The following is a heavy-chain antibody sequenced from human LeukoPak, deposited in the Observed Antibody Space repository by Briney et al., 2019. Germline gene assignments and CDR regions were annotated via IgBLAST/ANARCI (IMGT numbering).Heavy chain of an antibody. CDR3: TRGSGSYLGYYYYGMDV. J-gene: IGHJ6*02. Sequence: SVKVSCKASGGTFSSDAISWVRQAPGQGLEWMGGIIPIFGTANYAQKFQGRVTITADESTSTAYMELSSLRSEDTAVYYCTRGSGSYLGYYYYGMDVWGQGTTVTVSS. CDR2: IIPIFGTA. CDR1: GGTFSSDA. V-gene: IGHV1-69*01. D-gene: IGHD1-26*01.